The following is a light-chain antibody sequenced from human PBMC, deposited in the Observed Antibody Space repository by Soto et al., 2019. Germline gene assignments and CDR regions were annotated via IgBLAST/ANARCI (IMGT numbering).Light chain of an antibody. CDR2: GAS. CDR1: QSVNSNY. V-gene: IGKV3-20*01. J-gene: IGKJ2*01. CDR3: QQYGSSPLYT. Sequence: EIVLKQSPGTLSLSPGERATLSCRASQSVNSNYLAWYQQKPGQAPRLLIYGASSRATGIPDRFSGSGSGTDFTLTISRLEPEDFAVYYCQQYGSSPLYTFGQGTKLEIK.